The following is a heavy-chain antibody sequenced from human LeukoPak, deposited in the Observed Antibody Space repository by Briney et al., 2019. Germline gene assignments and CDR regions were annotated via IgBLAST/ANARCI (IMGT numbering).Heavy chain of an antibody. V-gene: IGHV4-61*02. J-gene: IGHJ4*02. D-gene: IGHD6-13*01. CDR1: GGSISSGSYY. CDR2: IYTSGST. CDR3: ARDSTAAGTFDY. Sequence: PSETLSLTCTVSGGSISSGSYYWSWIRQPAGKGLEWIGRIYTSGSTNYNPSLKSRVTISVDTSKNQFSLKLSSVTAADTAVYYCARDSTAAGTFDYWGQGTLVTVSS.